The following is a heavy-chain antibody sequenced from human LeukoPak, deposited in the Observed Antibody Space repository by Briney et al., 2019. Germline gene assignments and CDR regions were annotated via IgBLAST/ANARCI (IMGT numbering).Heavy chain of an antibody. V-gene: IGHV3-49*04. Sequence: PGGSLRLSCTASGFTFGDYAMSWVRQAPGKGREWVGFIRSKAYGGTTEYAASVKGRFTISRDDSKSIAYLQMNSLKTEDTAVYYCTRDKVAETGGFDYWGQGTLVTVSS. CDR1: GFTFGDYA. J-gene: IGHJ4*02. CDR3: TRDKVAETGGFDY. D-gene: IGHD6-19*01. CDR2: IRSKAYGGTT.